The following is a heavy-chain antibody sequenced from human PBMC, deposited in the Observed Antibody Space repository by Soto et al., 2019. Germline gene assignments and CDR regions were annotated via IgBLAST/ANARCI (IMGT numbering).Heavy chain of an antibody. V-gene: IGHV1-18*01. D-gene: IGHD3-22*01. J-gene: IGHJ4*02. Sequence: QVQLVQSGAEVKKPGASVKVSCKASGYIFTSYGISWVRQAPGQGLEWMGWISAYNGNTNYAQKLQGRVTMTTDTSTSTAYMELRSLRSDDTAVYYCARVSHYYYDTGVSDYWGQGTLVTVSS. CDR3: ARVSHYYYDTGVSDY. CDR1: GYIFTSYG. CDR2: ISAYNGNT.